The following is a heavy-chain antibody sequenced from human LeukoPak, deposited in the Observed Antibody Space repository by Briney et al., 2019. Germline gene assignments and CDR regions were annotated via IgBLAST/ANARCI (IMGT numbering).Heavy chain of an antibody. CDR1: GFTFSSHS. D-gene: IGHD3-10*01. V-gene: IGHV3-48*01. Sequence: GGSLRLSCAASGFTFSSHSMNWVRQAPGKGLEWVSYIISSSSTIYYADSVKGRFTISRDNAKNSLCLQMNSLRADDTAVYYCARAVGHGSGSPRMDVWGNGTTVTASS. CDR3: ARAVGHGSGSPRMDV. J-gene: IGHJ6*04. CDR2: IISSSSTI.